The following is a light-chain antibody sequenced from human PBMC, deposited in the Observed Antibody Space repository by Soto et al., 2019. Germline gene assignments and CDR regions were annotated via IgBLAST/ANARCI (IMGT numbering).Light chain of an antibody. J-gene: IGKJ5*01. CDR2: WAS. CDR1: QTVLRSSNNKNH. V-gene: IGKV4-1*01. Sequence: GWATHKKKYSQTVLRSSNNKNHLAWYQQNPEHPPKLLISWASTRESGVPDRFSGSGSGTDFTLTSCSLQAEDAVPNYWQHYSAVRIIFHEGTRLEIK. CDR3: QHYSAVRII.